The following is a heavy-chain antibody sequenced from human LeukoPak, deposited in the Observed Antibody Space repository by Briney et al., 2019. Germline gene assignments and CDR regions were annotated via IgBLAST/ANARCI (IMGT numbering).Heavy chain of an antibody. CDR1: GFTVSSNY. D-gene: IGHD6-19*01. CDR3: ARGGIAVAGKGDNFDY. CDR2: IYSGGST. J-gene: IGHJ4*02. Sequence: GGSLRLSCAASGFTVSSNYMSWVRQAPGKGLEWVSVIYSGGSTYYADSVKGRFTISRDNSKNTLYLQMNSLRAEDTAVYYCARGGIAVAGKGDNFDYWGQGTLVTVSS. V-gene: IGHV3-66*01.